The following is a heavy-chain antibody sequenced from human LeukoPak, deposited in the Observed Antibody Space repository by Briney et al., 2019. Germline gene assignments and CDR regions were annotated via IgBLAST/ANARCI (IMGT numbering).Heavy chain of an antibody. Sequence: GGSLRLSCAASGFTLSSYSVNWVRQAPGKGLEWVSTISGGGITTYYADSAKGRFTISRDNSKNTMFLQMNSLRADDTAVYYCAKGVAVASPYYFDYWGQGTLVTVSS. J-gene: IGHJ4*02. CDR3: AKGVAVASPYYFDY. V-gene: IGHV3-23*01. CDR1: GFTLSSYS. D-gene: IGHD6-19*01. CDR2: ISGGGITT.